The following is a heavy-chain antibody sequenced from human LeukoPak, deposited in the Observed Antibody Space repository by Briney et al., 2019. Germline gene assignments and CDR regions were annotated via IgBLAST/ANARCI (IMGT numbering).Heavy chain of an antibody. V-gene: IGHV4-31*03. Sequence: MSSETLSLTCTVSGGSISSGGYYWSWIRQHPGKGLEWIGYIYYSGSTYYNPSLKSRVTISVDTSKNQFSLKLSSVTAADTAVYYCARMEGSGSYYNAYAFDIWGQGTMVTVSS. J-gene: IGHJ3*02. CDR2: IYYSGST. CDR1: GGSISSGGYY. D-gene: IGHD3-10*01. CDR3: ARMEGSGSYYNAYAFDI.